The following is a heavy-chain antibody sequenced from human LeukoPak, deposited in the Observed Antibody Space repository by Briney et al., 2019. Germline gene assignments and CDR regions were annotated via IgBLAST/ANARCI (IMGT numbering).Heavy chain of an antibody. D-gene: IGHD3-22*01. CDR1: GGSISSYY. Sequence: SETLSLTCTVSGGSISSYYWSWIRQPPGKGLEWIGHIYNSDSTKYNPSLKSRVTIPVDTSKNQFSLKLGSVTAADTAMYYCARQGNYDRSLSWFDPWGQGTLVTVSS. CDR3: ARQGNYDRSLSWFDP. CDR2: IYNSDST. V-gene: IGHV4-59*08. J-gene: IGHJ5*02.